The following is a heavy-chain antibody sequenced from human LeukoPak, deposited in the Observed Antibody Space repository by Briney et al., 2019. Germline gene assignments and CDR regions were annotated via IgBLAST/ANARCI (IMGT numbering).Heavy chain of an antibody. D-gene: IGHD3-3*01. J-gene: IGHJ4*02. CDR2: IIPILGIA. V-gene: IGHV1-69*02. CDR1: GGTFSSYT. Sequence: SVKVSCKASGGTFSSYTISWVRPAPGQGLEWMGRIIPILGIANYAQKFQGRLTISADKSTSPAYTELSSLRSEDKAVYYCARSDGVARSGYYHPYYFDYWGQGTLVTVSS. CDR3: ARSDGVARSGYYHPYYFDY.